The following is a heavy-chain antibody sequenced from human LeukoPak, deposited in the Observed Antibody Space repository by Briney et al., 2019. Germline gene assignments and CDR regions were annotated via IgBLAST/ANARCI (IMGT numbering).Heavy chain of an antibody. CDR3: ARVVDCSSTSCYPSYNWFDP. CDR2: IYYSGST. CDR1: GGSISSGDYY. V-gene: IGHV4-30-4*08. Sequence: SETLSLTCTVSGGSISSGDYYWSWIRQPPGKGLERIGYIYYSGSTYYNPSLKSRVTISVDTSKNQFSLKLSSVTAADTAVYYCARVVDCSSTSCYPSYNWFDPWGQGTLVTVSS. J-gene: IGHJ5*02. D-gene: IGHD2-2*01.